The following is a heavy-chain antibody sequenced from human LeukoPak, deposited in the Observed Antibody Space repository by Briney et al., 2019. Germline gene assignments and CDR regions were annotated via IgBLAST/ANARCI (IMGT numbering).Heavy chain of an antibody. V-gene: IGHV3-49*03. CDR2: IRSKAYGGTT. D-gene: IGHD3-10*01. CDR3: TIGSMVRGVIITNNWFDP. J-gene: IGHJ5*02. Sequence: PGGSLRLSCTASGFTFGDYAMSWFRQAPGKGLEWVGFIRSKAYGGTTEYAASVKGRFTISRDDSKSIAYLQMSSLKTEDTAVYYCTIGSMVRGVIITNNWFDPWGQGTLVTVSS. CDR1: GFTFGDYA.